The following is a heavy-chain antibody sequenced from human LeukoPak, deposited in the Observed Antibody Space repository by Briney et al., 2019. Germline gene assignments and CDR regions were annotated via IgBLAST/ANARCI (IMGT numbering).Heavy chain of an antibody. D-gene: IGHD3-22*01. CDR1: EYPYTSYA. V-gene: IGHV1-3*01. J-gene: IGHJ4*02. CDR2: INAGNGNT. CDR3: ARAPYYYGSSGWGGFDY. Sequence: ASVKVSGTASEYPYTSYAMHRVSQAPGQRLGWRGWINAGNGNTKYSQKFQGRVTITRDTSASTAYMELSSLRAEDTAVYYCARAPYYYGSSGWGGFDYWGQGTLVTVSS.